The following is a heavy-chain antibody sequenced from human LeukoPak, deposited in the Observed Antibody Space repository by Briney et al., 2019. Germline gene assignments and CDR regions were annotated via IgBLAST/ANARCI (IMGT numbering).Heavy chain of an antibody. V-gene: IGHV3-21*01. Sequence: GGSLRLSCAASGHTFSNYAMNWVRQAPGRGLEWVSSISGSSTYIYYADSVKGRFTISRDNAKNSLYLQINSLRAEDTAIYYCARRGYYDSSGYDYWGQGTLVTVSS. CDR3: ARRGYYDSSGYDY. CDR2: ISGSSTYI. D-gene: IGHD3-22*01. J-gene: IGHJ4*02. CDR1: GHTFSNYA.